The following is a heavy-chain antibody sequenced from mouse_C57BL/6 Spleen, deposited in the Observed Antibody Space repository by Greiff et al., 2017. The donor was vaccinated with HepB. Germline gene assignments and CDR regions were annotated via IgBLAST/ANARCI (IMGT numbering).Heavy chain of an antibody. D-gene: IGHD1-1*01. CDR1: GYTFTSYG. V-gene: IGHV1-81*01. CDR2: INPRSGNT. Sequence: QVHVKQSGAELARPGASVKLSCKASGYTFTSYGISWVKQRTGQGLEWIGEINPRSGNTYYNEKFKGKATLTADKSSSTAYMELRSLTSEDSAVYFCARLPYYGSSYRYFDVWGTGTTVTVSS. CDR3: ARLPYYGSSYRYFDV. J-gene: IGHJ1*03.